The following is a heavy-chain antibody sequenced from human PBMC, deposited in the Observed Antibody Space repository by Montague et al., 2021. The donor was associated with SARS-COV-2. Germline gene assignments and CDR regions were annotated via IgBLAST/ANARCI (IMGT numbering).Heavy chain of an antibody. CDR2: IYYSGST. J-gene: IGHJ4*02. V-gene: IGHV4-39*02. D-gene: IGHD3-3*01. CDR1: GGSISSSSYY. CDR3: AREGGNLAELTIFGVVINGYYFDF. Sequence: SETLSLTCTVSGGSISSSSYYWGWIRQPPGKGLEWIGSIYYSGSTYYNPSLKSRVTISVDTSKNQFSLKLSSVTAADTAVYYCAREGGNLAELTIFGVVINGYYFDFWGQGTLVTVSS.